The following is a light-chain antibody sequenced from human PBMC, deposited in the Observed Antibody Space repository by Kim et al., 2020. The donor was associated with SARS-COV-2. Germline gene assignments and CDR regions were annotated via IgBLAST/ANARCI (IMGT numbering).Light chain of an antibody. Sequence: AIQLTQSPSSLSASVGDRVTITCPASQGISSALAWYQQKPGKAPKLLIYDASSLESGVPSRFSGSGSGTDFTLTISSLQPEDFATYYCQQFNNYPPSITFGQGTRLEIK. CDR3: QQFNNYPPSIT. CDR1: QGISSA. V-gene: IGKV1D-13*01. CDR2: DAS. J-gene: IGKJ5*01.